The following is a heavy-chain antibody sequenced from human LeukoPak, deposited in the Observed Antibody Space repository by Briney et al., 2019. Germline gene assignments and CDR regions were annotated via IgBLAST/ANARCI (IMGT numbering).Heavy chain of an antibody. V-gene: IGHV4-59*12. CDR3: AREGGFYRPLDY. CDR1: GGSISSYY. J-gene: IGHJ4*02. Sequence: PSETLSLTCTVSGGSISSYYWSWIRQPPGKGLEWIGYIYYSGSTNYNPSLKSRVTISVDTSKNHISLKLTSVTAADTAVYYRAREGGFYRPLDYSGQGTLVTVSS. CDR2: IYYSGST. D-gene: IGHD3-3*01.